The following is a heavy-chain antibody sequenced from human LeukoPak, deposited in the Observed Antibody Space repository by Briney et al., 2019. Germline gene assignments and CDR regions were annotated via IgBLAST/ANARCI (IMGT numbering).Heavy chain of an antibody. J-gene: IGHJ5*02. CDR1: GYTFTSYG. CDR3: ARGFSGYGYGPAPGWFDP. D-gene: IGHD5-18*01. V-gene: IGHV1-18*01. Sequence: ASVKVSCKASGYTFTSYGIRWVRQAPGQGLEWMGWISAYNGNTNYAQKLQGRVTMTTDTSTSTAYMELRSLRSDDTAVYYCARGFSGYGYGPAPGWFDPWGQGTLVTVSS. CDR2: ISAYNGNT.